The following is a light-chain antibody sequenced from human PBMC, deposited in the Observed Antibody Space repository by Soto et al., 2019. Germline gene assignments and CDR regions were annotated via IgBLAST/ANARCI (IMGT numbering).Light chain of an antibody. CDR3: QQYHNWYA. J-gene: IGKJ2*01. Sequence: DIVMTQSPATLSVSPGERATLSCRASQSIDINLAWFHQKPGQGPRLLIYGASTRATGVPARFSGSVSGTEFTLTTRRLQSEDFAVYYCQQYHNWYAFGQGTKLEIK. CDR1: QSIDIN. CDR2: GAS. V-gene: IGKV3-15*01.